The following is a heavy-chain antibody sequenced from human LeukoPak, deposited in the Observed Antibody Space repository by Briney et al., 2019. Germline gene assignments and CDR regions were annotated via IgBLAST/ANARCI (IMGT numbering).Heavy chain of an antibody. CDR3: AREIIAAAGSYYFDY. J-gene: IGHJ4*02. Sequence: GASVKVSCKASGYTFTGYYMHWVRQAPGQGLEWMGWINPNSGGTNYAQKFQGRVTMTRDTSISTAYMELSRLRSDDTAVYYCAREIIAAAGSYYFDYWGQGTLVTVSS. CDR2: INPNSGGT. V-gene: IGHV1-2*02. D-gene: IGHD6-13*01. CDR1: GYTFTGYY.